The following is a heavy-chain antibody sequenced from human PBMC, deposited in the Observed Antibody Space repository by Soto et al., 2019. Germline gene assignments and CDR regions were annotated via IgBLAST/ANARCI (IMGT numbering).Heavy chain of an antibody. CDR2: ISYDGSNK. Sequence: PGGSLRLSCAASGFTFSSYAMHWVRQAPGKGLEWVAVISYDGSNKYYADSVKGRSTISRDNSKNTLYLQMNSLRAEDTAVYYCAREGQYSSSFYYYYGMDVWGQGTTVTVSS. CDR1: GFTFSSYA. CDR3: AREGQYSSSFYYYYGMDV. J-gene: IGHJ6*02. V-gene: IGHV3-30-3*01. D-gene: IGHD6-6*01.